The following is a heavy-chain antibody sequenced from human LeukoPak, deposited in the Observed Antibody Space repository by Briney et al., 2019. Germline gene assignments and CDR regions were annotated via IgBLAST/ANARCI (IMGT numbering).Heavy chain of an antibody. CDR3: ARGSSSSWGKIDY. D-gene: IGHD6-13*01. V-gene: IGHV1-8*03. J-gene: IGHJ4*02. CDR2: MNPKTYNT. CDR1: GYTFTNYD. Sequence: ASVKVSCKASGYTFTNYDINWVRQAPGQGLEWMGWMNPKTYNTGYAQKFQGRVTITRNTSISTAYMELSSLRSEDTAVYYCARGSSSSWGKIDYWGQGTLVTVSS.